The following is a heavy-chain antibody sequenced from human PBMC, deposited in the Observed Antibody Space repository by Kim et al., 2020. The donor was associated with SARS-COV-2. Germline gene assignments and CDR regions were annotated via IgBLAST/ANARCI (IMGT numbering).Heavy chain of an antibody. Sequence: SVNGRFTISRDNSKNTLYLQVNSLRAEDTAVYYCAKGVRPTQGYSYNFESWGQGTLVTVSS. V-gene: IGHV3-23*01. D-gene: IGHD5-18*01. CDR3: AKGVRPTQGYSYNFES. J-gene: IGHJ4*02.